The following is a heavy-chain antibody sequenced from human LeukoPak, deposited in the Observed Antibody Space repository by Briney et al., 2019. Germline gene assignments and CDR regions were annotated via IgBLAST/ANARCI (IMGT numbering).Heavy chain of an antibody. D-gene: IGHD1-7*01. J-gene: IGHJ5*02. V-gene: IGHV4-39*07. CDR3: ARANWNYGLNWFDP. Sequence: SETLSLTCTVSGGSISSSSYYWGWIRQPPGKGLEWIGSIYYSGSTYYNPSLKSRVTISVDTSKNQFSLKLGSVTAADTAVYYCARANWNYGLNWFDPWGLGTLVTVSS. CDR1: GGSISSSSYY. CDR2: IYYSGST.